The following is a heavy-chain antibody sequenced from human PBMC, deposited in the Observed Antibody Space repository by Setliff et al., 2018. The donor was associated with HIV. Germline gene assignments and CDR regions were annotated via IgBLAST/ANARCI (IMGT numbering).Heavy chain of an antibody. CDR2: IYYSGST. CDR3: ARGHCSGTNCYGVDYYGMDV. V-gene: IGHV4-59*11. J-gene: IGHJ6*02. CDR1: GGSISSHY. Sequence: ETLSLTCTVSGGSISSHYWSWIRQPPGKGLEWIGSIYYSGSTNYNPSLKRRVTISVDTSKNQFSVKLTSVTAADTAVYYCARGHCSGTNCYGVDYYGMDVWGQGTTVTVSS. D-gene: IGHD2-2*01.